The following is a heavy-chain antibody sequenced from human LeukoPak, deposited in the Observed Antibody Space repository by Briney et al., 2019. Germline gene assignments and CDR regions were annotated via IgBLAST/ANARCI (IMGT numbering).Heavy chain of an antibody. Sequence: SGPTLANPTQTLTLTCTFSGFSLSTSGVGVGWIRQPPGKALEWLALIYWNDDKRYSPSLKSRLTITKDTSKTQVVLTMTNMDPVDTATYYCAHTYVDIGATTSGGVYFDYWGQGTLVTVSS. CDR1: GFSLSTSGVG. V-gene: IGHV2-5*01. CDR3: AHTYVDIGATTSGGVYFDY. D-gene: IGHD5-12*01. J-gene: IGHJ4*02. CDR2: IYWNDDK.